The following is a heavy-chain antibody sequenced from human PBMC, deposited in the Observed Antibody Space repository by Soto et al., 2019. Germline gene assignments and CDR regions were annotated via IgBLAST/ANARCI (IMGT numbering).Heavy chain of an antibody. D-gene: IGHD2-2*03. J-gene: IGHJ5*02. CDR2: IYPGDSDT. CDR1: GYSFTSYW. V-gene: IGHV5-51*01. Sequence: GESLKISCKGSGYSFTSYWIGWVRQMPGKGLEWMGIIYPGDSDTRYSPSFQGQVTISADKSISTAYLQWSSLKASDTAMYYCARHRFDGYCISTSCYSPKNWFDPWGQGTLVTVSS. CDR3: ARHRFDGYCISTSCYSPKNWFDP.